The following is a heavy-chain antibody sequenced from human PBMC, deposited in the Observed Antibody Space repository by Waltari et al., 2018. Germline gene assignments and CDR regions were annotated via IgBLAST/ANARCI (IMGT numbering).Heavy chain of an antibody. CDR3: ARGDPGTAPFDP. J-gene: IGHJ5*02. CDR2: IWYDGSNK. Sequence: QVQLVESGGGVVQPGRSLRLSCAASGFTFSSYGMPWVRQAPGKGLEWVAVIWYDGSNKYYADSVKGRFTISRDNSKNTLYLQMNSLRAEDTAVYYCARGDPGTAPFDPWGQGTLVTVSS. D-gene: IGHD5-18*01. V-gene: IGHV3-33*01. CDR1: GFTFSSYG.